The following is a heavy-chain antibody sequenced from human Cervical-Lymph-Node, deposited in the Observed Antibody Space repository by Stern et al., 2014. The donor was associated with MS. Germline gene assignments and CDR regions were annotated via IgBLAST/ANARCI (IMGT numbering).Heavy chain of an antibody. CDR1: GYRFTNNW. CDR3: ARRGDGYMGIDY. CDR2: IYPGDSET. V-gene: IGHV5-51*03. Sequence: VQLVESGAEVKKPGESLRISCEVSGYRFTNNWIGWVRQMPGKGLEWMGIIYPGDSETRYSPSFQGQVTILVDMSNTTASLQWSSLKASDTAIYYCARRGDGYMGIDYWGQGTLVTVSS. J-gene: IGHJ4*02. D-gene: IGHD5-24*01.